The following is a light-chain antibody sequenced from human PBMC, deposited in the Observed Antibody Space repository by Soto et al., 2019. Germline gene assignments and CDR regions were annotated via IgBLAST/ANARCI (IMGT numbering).Light chain of an antibody. CDR1: SSDVGGYNY. CDR3: SSYTSSSTDV. CDR2: EVS. J-gene: IGLJ1*01. V-gene: IGLV2-14*01. Sequence: QSVLTQPASVSGSPGQSITISCTGTSSDVGGYNYVSWYQQHPGKAPKLMIYEVSNRPSGVSNRFSGSKSGNTASLTISGFQAEDEADYYCSSYTSSSTDVFGTGTKVTV.